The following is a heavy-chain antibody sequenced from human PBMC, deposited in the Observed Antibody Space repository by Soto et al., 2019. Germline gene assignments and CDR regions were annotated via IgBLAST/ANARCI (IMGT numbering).Heavy chain of an antibody. V-gene: IGHV3-48*02. CDR1: GFTFSSYS. D-gene: IGHD5-18*01. CDR2: ISSGSSI. J-gene: IGHJ4*02. CDR3: ARDLGYGHFDS. Sequence: EVQLVESGGGLVQPGGSLRLSCAASGFTFSSYSMNWVRQAPGKGLEWVSYISSGSSIYYADSVKGLFTISRDNAKNSLSLHMTSLRDEDTAVYYCARDLGYGHFDSWGKSRLVTVSS.